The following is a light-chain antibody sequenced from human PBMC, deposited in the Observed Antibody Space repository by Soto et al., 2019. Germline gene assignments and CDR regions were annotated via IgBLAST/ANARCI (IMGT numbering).Light chain of an antibody. V-gene: IGKV3-11*01. J-gene: IGKJ4*01. CDR3: QHRNDWPFT. CDR2: DVS. CDR1: QSVYSY. Sequence: EVVLTQSPATLSLSPGERATLSCRASQSVYSYLAWYQQKPGQPPRLLISDVSNRAHGIPARFSGNGYGTDFTLTISSLEPEDFAVYYCQHRNDWPFTFGGGTKVAIK.